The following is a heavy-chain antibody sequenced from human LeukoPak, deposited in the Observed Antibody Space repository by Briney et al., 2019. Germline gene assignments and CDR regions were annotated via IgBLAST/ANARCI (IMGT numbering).Heavy chain of an antibody. CDR3: ARAHTSGYAILGFDY. CDR2: ISWNSGSI. J-gene: IGHJ4*02. CDR1: GFTFDDYA. D-gene: IGHD5-12*01. V-gene: IGHV3-9*01. Sequence: PGGSLRLSCAASGFTFDDYAMHWVRQAPGKGLEWVSGISWNSGSIGYADSVKGRFTISRGNAKNSLYLQMNSLRAEDTAVYYCARAHTSGYAILGFDYWGQGTLVTVSS.